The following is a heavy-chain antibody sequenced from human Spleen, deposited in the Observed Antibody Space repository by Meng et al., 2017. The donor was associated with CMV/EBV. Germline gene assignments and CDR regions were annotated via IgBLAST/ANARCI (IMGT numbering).Heavy chain of an antibody. CDR3: ARDLTIFEMGSPSYYYGMDV. J-gene: IGHJ6*02. V-gene: IGHV4-34*01. CDR2: IHHSGST. D-gene: IGHD3-3*01. CDR1: GGSFSEYY. Sequence: GSLRLSCAVYGGSFSEYYWSWIRQPPGKGLEWIGSIHHSGSTHNNPSLKSRVTISADTSKNQFSLKLNSVTAADTAVYYCARDLTIFEMGSPSYYYGMDVWGQGTTVTVSS.